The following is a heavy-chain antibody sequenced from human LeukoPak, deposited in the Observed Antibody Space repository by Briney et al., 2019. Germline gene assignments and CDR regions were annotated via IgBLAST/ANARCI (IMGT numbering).Heavy chain of an antibody. CDR2: IYYSGST. V-gene: IGHV4-59*12. D-gene: IGHD5-18*01. CDR3: ARGGGGYSYYYYYYGMDV. J-gene: IGHJ6*02. CDR1: GDSISNYY. Sequence: SETLSLTCTVSGDSISNYYWNWIRQPPGKGLEWIGYIYYSGSTNYNPSLKSRVTISVDTSKNQFSLKLSSVTAADTAVYYCARGGGGYSYYYYYYGMDVWGQGTTVTVSS.